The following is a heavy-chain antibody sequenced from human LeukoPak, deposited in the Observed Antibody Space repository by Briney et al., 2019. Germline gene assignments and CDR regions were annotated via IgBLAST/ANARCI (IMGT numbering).Heavy chain of an antibody. CDR2: MNPNSDNT. V-gene: IGHV1-8*01. J-gene: IGHJ4*02. Sequence: ASVKVSCKASGYTFTSYDINWVRQATGQGLEWMGWMNPNSDNTGYAQKLQGRVTMPRNTSISTAYMELSSLRSEDTAVYYCARGGMVRGVIAEWGQGTLVTVSS. D-gene: IGHD3-10*01. CDR1: GYTFTSYD. CDR3: ARGGMVRGVIAE.